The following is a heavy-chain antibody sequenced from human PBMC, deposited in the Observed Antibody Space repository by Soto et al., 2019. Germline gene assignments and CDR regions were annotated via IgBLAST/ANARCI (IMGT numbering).Heavy chain of an antibody. CDR3: IVRYPYYFDY. CDR1: GFTFSNAW. CDR2: IKSKTDGGTT. Sequence: EVQLVESGGGLVKPGGSLRLSCAASGFTFSNAWMNWVRQAPGKGLEWVGRIKSKTDGGTTDYAAPVKGRFTISRDDSKNTLYLQMNSLKAGATAVYYCIVRYPYYFDYWGQGTLVTVSS. D-gene: IGHD2-21*01. V-gene: IGHV3-15*07. J-gene: IGHJ4*02.